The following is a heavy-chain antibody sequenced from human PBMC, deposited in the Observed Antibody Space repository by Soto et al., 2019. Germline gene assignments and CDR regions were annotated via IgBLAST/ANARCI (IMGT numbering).Heavy chain of an antibody. CDR2: ISAYNGNT. Sequence: QVQLVQSGAEVKKPGASVKVSCKASGYTFAGYAISWMRQAPGQGLEWMGWISAYNGNTNYAQKLQGRVTMTTDTSTSPAYTELRRLRSDDTAVYYCARDPPPSDYWGQGTLVTVSS. CDR3: ARDPPPSDY. J-gene: IGHJ4*02. V-gene: IGHV1-18*01. CDR1: GYTFAGYA.